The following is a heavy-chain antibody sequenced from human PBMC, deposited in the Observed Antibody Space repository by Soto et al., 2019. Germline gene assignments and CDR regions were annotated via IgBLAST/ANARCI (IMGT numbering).Heavy chain of an antibody. D-gene: IGHD5-12*01. CDR2: IYHSGST. J-gene: IGHJ5*02. CDR1: GGSISSSNW. CDR3: ASGVAPTPSYNWFDP. V-gene: IGHV4-4*02. Sequence: SETLSLTCAVSGGSISSSNWWSWVRQPPGKGLEWIGEIYHSGSTNYNPSLKSRVTISVDKSKNQFYLKLSSVTAADTALYYFASGVAPTPSYNWFDPCAQGTLLPVS.